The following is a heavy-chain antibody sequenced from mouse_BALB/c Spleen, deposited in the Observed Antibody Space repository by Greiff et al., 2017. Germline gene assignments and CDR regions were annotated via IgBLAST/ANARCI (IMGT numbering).Heavy chain of an antibody. CDR3: ARQKRGRERNMGYAMDY. CDR2: ISSGGGST. J-gene: IGHJ4*01. Sequence: EVQLVESGGGLVKPGGSLKLSCAASGFAFSSYDMSWVRQTPEKRLEWVAYISSGGGSTYYPDTVKGRFTISRDNAKNTLYLQMSSLKSEDTAMYYCARQKRGRERNMGYAMDYWGQGTSVTVSS. D-gene: IGHD4-1*01. CDR1: GFAFSSYD. V-gene: IGHV5-12-1*01.